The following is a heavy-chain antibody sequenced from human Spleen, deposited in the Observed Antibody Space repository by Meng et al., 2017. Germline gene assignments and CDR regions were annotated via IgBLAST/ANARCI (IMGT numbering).Heavy chain of an antibody. Sequence: ASVKVSCKASGYTFINYGITWVRQAPGQGLEWMGWISTYNGNTNYAQKLQARVTMTTDTSASTAYMEVRSLRSDDTAMYYCAKGGEYGAATGRYFDSWGQGTLVTVSS. V-gene: IGHV1-18*01. CDR2: ISTYNGNT. D-gene: IGHD6-13*01. J-gene: IGHJ4*02. CDR3: AKGGEYGAATGRYFDS. CDR1: GYTFINYG.